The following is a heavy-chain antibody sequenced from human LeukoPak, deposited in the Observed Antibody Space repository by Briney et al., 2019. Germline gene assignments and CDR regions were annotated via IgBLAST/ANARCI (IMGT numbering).Heavy chain of an antibody. CDR1: GFTFSSYG. D-gene: IGHD6-19*01. CDR3: ARVSQWLDYYYYSMDV. CDR2: IWYDGSNK. V-gene: IGHV3-33*01. Sequence: PGGSLRLSCAASGFTFSSYGMHWVRQAPGKGLEWVAVIWYDGSNKYYADSVKGRFTISRDNSKNTLYLQMNSLRAEDTAVYYCARVSQWLDYYYYSMDVWGQGTTVTVSS. J-gene: IGHJ6*02.